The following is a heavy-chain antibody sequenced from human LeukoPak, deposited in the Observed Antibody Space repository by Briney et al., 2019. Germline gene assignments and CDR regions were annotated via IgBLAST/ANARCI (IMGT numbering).Heavy chain of an antibody. CDR3: ARGSHVHYGMDV. CDR2: INHSGST. CDR1: GGSFSGYY. V-gene: IGHV4-34*01. J-gene: IGHJ6*02. Sequence: SETLSLTCAVYGGSFSGYYWSWIRQPPGKGLEWIGEINHSGSTNYNPSLKSRVTISVDTSKNQFSLKLSSVTAADTAVYYCARGSHVHYGMDVWGQGTTVTVSS. D-gene: IGHD6-6*01.